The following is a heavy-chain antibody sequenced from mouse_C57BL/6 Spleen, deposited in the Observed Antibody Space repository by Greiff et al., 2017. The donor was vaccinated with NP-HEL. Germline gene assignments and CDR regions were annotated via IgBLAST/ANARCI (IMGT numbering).Heavy chain of an antibody. Sequence: VKLVESGGGLVKPGGSLKLSCAASGFTFSDYGMHWVRQAPEKGLEWVAYISSGSSTIYYADTVKGRFTISRDNAKNTLFLQMTSLRSEDTAMDYCAITTVVATGYFDVWGTGTTVTVSS. CDR3: AITTVVATGYFDV. J-gene: IGHJ1*03. D-gene: IGHD1-1*01. V-gene: IGHV5-17*01. CDR1: GFTFSDYG. CDR2: ISSGSSTI.